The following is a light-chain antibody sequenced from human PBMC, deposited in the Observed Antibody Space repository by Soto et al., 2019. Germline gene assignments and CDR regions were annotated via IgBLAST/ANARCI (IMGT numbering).Light chain of an antibody. CDR3: HQIFGTRYS. CDR1: KNIRVY. J-gene: IGKJ2*03. Sequence: DIQMTQSPSSLSASVGDRVTITCRASKNIRVYLNWYQQKPGKAPKPLIYAASTLLGGVPSRFSGSGSGTDFTLTISSLQPEDFAPYYCHQIFGTRYSFDQGTKLEI. V-gene: IGKV1-39*01. CDR2: AAS.